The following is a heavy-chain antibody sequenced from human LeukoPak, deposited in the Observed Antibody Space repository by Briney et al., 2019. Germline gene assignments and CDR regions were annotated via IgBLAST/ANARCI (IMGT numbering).Heavy chain of an antibody. D-gene: IGHD2/OR15-2a*01. CDR1: GYTFTSYD. Sequence: ASVKVSCKASGYTFTSYDINWVRQAPRQGLEWMGWVNPNSGKTGYAQKFQGRVTMTRNTSISTAYMELSSLRSEDTAVYYCARGMRTWVSDWGQGTLVTVSS. CDR2: VNPNSGKT. J-gene: IGHJ4*02. V-gene: IGHV1-8*01. CDR3: ARGMRTWVSD.